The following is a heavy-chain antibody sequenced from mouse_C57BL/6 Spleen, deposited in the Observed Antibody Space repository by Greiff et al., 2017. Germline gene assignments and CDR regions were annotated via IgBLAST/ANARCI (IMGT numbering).Heavy chain of an antibody. D-gene: IGHD4-1*01. Sequence: EVKLQESGGGLVQPGGSLILSCAASGIDFSRYWMSWVRRAPGTGLAWIGEINPDSSTIIYAPSLKDKFIISRDNTKNTLYLQMSKVRSEDTSRYDCATGYYFDYWGQGTTLTVSS. CDR2: INPDSSTI. CDR3: ATGYYFDY. V-gene: IGHV4-1*01. CDR1: GIDFSRYW. J-gene: IGHJ2*01.